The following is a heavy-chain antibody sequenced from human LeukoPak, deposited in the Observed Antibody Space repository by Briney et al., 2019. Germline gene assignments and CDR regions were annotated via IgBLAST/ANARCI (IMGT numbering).Heavy chain of an antibody. CDR2: INPDSGGT. CDR3: ARVDNWKSNWFDP. J-gene: IGHJ5*02. CDR1: GYTFTGYY. V-gene: IGHV1-2*02. D-gene: IGHD1-20*01. Sequence: ASVKVSCKDSGYTFTGYYMQWVRQAPGQGLEWMEWINPDSGGTNYAQQFQGRVTMTRDTSISTAYMELSRLRSDDTAVYYCARVDNWKSNWFDPWGQGILVAVSS.